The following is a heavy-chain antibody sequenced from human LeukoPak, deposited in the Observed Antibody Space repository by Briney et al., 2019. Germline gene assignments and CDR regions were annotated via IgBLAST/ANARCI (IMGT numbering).Heavy chain of an antibody. V-gene: IGHV3-7*01. CDR1: GFTFSRYW. Sequence: PGGSLRLSCAGSGFTFSRYWMSWVRRAPGKGLEWVANIKEDGSQKYYVDSVKGRFTTSRDKARNSLSLQMNSLRAEDTAVYYCARGMAMVGYFDYWGQGTLVTVSS. CDR2: IKEDGSQK. CDR3: ARGMAMVGYFDY. D-gene: IGHD2-8*01. J-gene: IGHJ4*02.